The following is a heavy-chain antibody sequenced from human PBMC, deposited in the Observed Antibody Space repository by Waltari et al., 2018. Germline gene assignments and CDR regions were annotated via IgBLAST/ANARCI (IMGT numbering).Heavy chain of an antibody. CDR1: GYTFTSYA. CDR3: AREILLSGSYYYYGMDV. J-gene: IGHJ6*02. Sequence: QVQLVQSGAEVKKPGASVKVSCKASGYTFTSYAMHWVRQAPGQRLEWMGWINAGNGNTKYSQKFQGRVTITRDTSASTAYMELSSLRSEDTAVYYCAREILLSGSYYYYGMDVWGQGTTVTVS. CDR2: INAGNGNT. V-gene: IGHV1-3*01. D-gene: IGHD1-26*01.